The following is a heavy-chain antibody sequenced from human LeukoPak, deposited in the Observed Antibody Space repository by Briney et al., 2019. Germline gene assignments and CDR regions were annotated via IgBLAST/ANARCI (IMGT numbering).Heavy chain of an antibody. V-gene: IGHV1-69*04. CDR3: ATGGGGDYVDAFDI. CDR2: IIPILGIE. J-gene: IGHJ3*02. Sequence: SVKVSCKASGGTFSSYAISWVRQAPGQGRDWMGRIIPILGIENYAQKFQGRVTITADKSTSTAYMELSSLRSEDTAVYYCATGGGGDYVDAFDIWGQGTMVTVSS. D-gene: IGHD4-17*01. CDR1: GGTFSSYA.